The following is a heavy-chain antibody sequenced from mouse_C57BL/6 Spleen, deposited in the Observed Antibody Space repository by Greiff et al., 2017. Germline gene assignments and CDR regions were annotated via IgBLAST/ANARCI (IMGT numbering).Heavy chain of an antibody. CDR1: GFSLTSYG. CDR2: IWGDGST. D-gene: IGHD1-1*01. CDR3: AKPPTTVVAKNGYFDV. V-gene: IGHV2-3*01. J-gene: IGHJ1*03. Sequence: VKLMESGPGLVAPSQSLSITCTVSGFSLTSYGVSWVRQPPGKGLEWLGVIWGDGSTNYHSALISRLSISKDNSKSQVFLKLNSLQTDDTATYYCAKPPTTVVAKNGYFDVWGTGTTVTVSS.